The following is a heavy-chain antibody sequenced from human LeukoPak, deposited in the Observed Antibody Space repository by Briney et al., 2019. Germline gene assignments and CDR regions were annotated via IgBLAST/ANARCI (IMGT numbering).Heavy chain of an antibody. CDR2: ISYDGSNK. CDR1: GFTFSSYA. D-gene: IGHD6-19*01. V-gene: IGHV3-30*04. J-gene: IGHJ6*02. Sequence: GGSLRLSCAASGFTFSSYAMHWVRQAPGKGLEWVAVISYDGSNKYYADSVKGRFTISRDNSKNTLYLQMNSLRAEDTAVYYCERAVRIAVAGIYYGMDVWGQGTTVTVSS. CDR3: ERAVRIAVAGIYYGMDV.